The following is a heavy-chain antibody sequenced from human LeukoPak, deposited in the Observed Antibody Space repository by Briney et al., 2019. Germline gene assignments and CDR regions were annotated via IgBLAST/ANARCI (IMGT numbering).Heavy chain of an antibody. CDR2: ISSTSNTI. Sequence: PGGSLRLSCAASGFTFSSYSMNWVRQAPGKGLEWVSYISSTSNTIFYADSVKGRFTISRDNAKNSPYLLMNSLRAEDTAVYYCAREKLFSGSYLSYWGQGTLVTVSS. CDR1: GFTFSSYS. CDR3: AREKLFSGSYLSY. J-gene: IGHJ4*02. V-gene: IGHV3-48*01. D-gene: IGHD1-26*01.